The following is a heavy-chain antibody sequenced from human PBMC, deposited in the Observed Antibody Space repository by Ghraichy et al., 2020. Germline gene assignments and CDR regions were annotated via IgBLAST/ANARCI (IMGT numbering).Heavy chain of an antibody. CDR3: ASTPQDTAMVKEYYYFDY. D-gene: IGHD5-18*01. CDR1: GFTFSDYY. V-gene: IGHV3-11*01. CDR2: ISSSGSTI. Sequence: GGSLRLSCAASGFTFSDYYMSWIRQAPGKGLEWVSYISSSGSTIYYADSVKGRFTISRDNAKNSLYLQMNSLRAEDTAVYYCASTPQDTAMVKEYYYFDYWGQGTLVTVSS. J-gene: IGHJ4*02.